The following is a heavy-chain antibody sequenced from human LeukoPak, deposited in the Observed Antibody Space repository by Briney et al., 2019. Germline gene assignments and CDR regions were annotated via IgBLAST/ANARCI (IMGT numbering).Heavy chain of an antibody. CDR3: ARDWDCGSSTCYGALGY. J-gene: IGHJ4*02. D-gene: IGHD2-2*01. CDR2: IKQDGSEK. Sequence: GGSLRLSCAASGFTSSSYWMTWVRQAPGKGLEWVANIKQDGSEKYYVDSVKGRFTISRDNAKNSLYLQVNSLRAEDTAVYYCARDWDCGSSTCYGALGYWGQGTLVTVSS. V-gene: IGHV3-7*01. CDR1: GFTSSSYW.